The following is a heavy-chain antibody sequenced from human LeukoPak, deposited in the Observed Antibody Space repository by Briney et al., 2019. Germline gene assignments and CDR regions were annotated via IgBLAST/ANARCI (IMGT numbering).Heavy chain of an antibody. CDR1: GGSFSGYY. CDR2: INHSGST. J-gene: IGHJ4*02. CDR3: ASPSDEYSSGWYGSALNY. D-gene: IGHD6-19*01. Sequence: SETLSLTRAVYGGSFSGYYWSWIRQPPGKGLEWIGEINHSGSTNYNPSLKSRVTISVDTSKNQFSLKLSSVTAADTAVYYCASPSDEYSSGWYGSALNYWGQGTLVTVSS. V-gene: IGHV4-34*01.